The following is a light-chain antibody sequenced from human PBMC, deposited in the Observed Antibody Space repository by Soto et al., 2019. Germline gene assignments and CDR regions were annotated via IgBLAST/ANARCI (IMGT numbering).Light chain of an antibody. CDR2: DAS. J-gene: IGKJ4*01. CDR3: QQYNSYPLT. Sequence: DIQITQSPSTLSASVGDRGTNTCRASQSISSWLAWYQQKPGKAPKLLIYDASSLESGVPSRFSGSGSGTEFTLTISSLQPDDFATYYCQQYNSYPLTFGGGTKVDI. V-gene: IGKV1-5*01. CDR1: QSISSW.